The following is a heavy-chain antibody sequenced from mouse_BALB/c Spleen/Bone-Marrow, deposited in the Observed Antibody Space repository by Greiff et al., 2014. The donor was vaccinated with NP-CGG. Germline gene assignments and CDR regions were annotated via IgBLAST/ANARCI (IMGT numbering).Heavy chain of an antibody. Sequence: EVHLVESGGDLVKPGGSLKLSCAASGFTFSSYGMSWVRQTPDKRLEWVATIINGGTYTYYPDSVKGRFTISRDNAKNTLYLQMSSLKSEDTAMYYCALNWDSAYWGQGTLVTVSA. CDR1: GFTFSSYG. CDR3: ALNWDSAY. CDR2: IINGGTYT. V-gene: IGHV5-6*01. J-gene: IGHJ3*01. D-gene: IGHD4-1*02.